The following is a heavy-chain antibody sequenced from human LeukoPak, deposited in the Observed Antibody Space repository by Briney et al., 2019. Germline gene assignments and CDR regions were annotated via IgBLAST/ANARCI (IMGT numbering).Heavy chain of an antibody. CDR2: IYYSGST. CDR3: ARGYDFWSGYLDH. CDR1: GGSISSYY. V-gene: IGHV4-59*01. Sequence: SETLSLTCTVSGGSISSYYWSWIRQPPGKGLEWIGYIYYSGSTNYNPSLKSRVTISVDTSKNQFSLKLSSVTAADTAVYYCARGYDFWSGYLDHWGQGTLVTVSS. D-gene: IGHD3-3*01. J-gene: IGHJ4*02.